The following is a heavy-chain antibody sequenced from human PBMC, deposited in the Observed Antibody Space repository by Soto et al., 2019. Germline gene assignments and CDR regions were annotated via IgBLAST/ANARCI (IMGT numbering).Heavy chain of an antibody. V-gene: IGHV1-18*01. CDR3: TTDERAYCSSGSCEYYFDY. CDR1: GYTFTRYG. Sequence: GASVKVSCKASGYTFTRYGVSWVRQAPGQGLEWMGWISAYNGNTNSAPKLQGRVTMTTDTSTSTAYMELRSLRSDDTAVYYCTTDERAYCSSGSCEYYFDYWGQGTLVTVSS. J-gene: IGHJ4*02. D-gene: IGHD2-15*01. CDR2: ISAYNGNT.